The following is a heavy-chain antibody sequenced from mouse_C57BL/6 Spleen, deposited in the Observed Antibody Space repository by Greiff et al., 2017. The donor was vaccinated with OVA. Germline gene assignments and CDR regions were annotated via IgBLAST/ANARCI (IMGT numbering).Heavy chain of an antibody. CDR2: IDPANGNT. Sequence: DVKLVESVAELVRPGASVKLSCTASGFNIKNTYMHWVKQRPEQGLEWIGRIDPANGNTKYAPKFPGKATITADTSSNTAYLQLSSLTSEDTAIYYCARGPLYGNYGWYFDVWGTGTTVTVSS. D-gene: IGHD2-1*01. CDR3: ARGPLYGNYGWYFDV. V-gene: IGHV14-3*01. J-gene: IGHJ1*03. CDR1: GFNIKNTY.